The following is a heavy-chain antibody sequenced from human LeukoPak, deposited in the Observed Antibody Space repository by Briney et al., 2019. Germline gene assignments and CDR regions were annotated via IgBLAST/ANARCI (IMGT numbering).Heavy chain of an antibody. D-gene: IGHD1-20*01. CDR1: GGTFSSYA. V-gene: IGHV1-69*13. CDR2: IIPIFGTA. J-gene: IGHJ5*02. Sequence: SVKVSCKASGGTFSSYASSWVRQAPGQELEWMGGIIPIFGTANYAQKFQGRVTITADESTSTAYMELSSLRSEDTAVYYCARDNNWNWFDPWGQGTLVTVSS. CDR3: ARDNNWNWFDP.